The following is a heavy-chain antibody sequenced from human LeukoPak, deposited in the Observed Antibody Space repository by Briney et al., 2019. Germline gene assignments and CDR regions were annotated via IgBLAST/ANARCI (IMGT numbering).Heavy chain of an antibody. CDR2: INHSGST. V-gene: IGHV4-34*01. D-gene: IGHD2-15*01. CDR3: ARVVASTSIDS. J-gene: IGHJ4*02. CDR1: GGSFSGYY. Sequence: PSETLSLTCAVYGGSFSGYYWSWIRQPPGKGLEWIGEINHSGSTNYNPSLKSRVTISVDTSKNQVSLKVTSVTAADTALYYCARVVASTSIDSWGQGILVTVSS.